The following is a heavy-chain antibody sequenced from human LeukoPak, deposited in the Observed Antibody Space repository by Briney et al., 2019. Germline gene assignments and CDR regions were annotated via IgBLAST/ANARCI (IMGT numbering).Heavy chain of an antibody. J-gene: IGHJ6*04. Sequence: PGGSLTLSCAASGFTFSNYWMTWVRRAPGKGLEWVANIRRDGSETHYVDSVIGRFTISRDNAKNSLYLQMNSLRAEDTAVYYCAELGITMIGGVWGKGTTVTISS. CDR2: IRRDGSET. CDR3: AELGITMIGGV. CDR1: GFTFSNYW. V-gene: IGHV3-7*01. D-gene: IGHD3-10*02.